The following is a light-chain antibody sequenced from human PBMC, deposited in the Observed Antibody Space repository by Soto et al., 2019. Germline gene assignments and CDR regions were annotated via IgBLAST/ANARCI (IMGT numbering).Light chain of an antibody. Sequence: EIVLTQSPGTLSLSPGERATLSCRASQSITSSYLAWYQQKPGQAPRLLIHGASNRATGIPDRFSVSGSGTEFTLTISRLEPEDFAVFYCQQYGRSPCTFGPGTKVDIK. J-gene: IGKJ3*01. CDR1: QSITSSY. CDR2: GAS. V-gene: IGKV3-20*01. CDR3: QQYGRSPCT.